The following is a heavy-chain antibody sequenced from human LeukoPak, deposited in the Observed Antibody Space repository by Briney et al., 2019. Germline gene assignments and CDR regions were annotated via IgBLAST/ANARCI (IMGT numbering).Heavy chain of an antibody. Sequence: ASVKVSCKASGYTFINNGISWVRQAPGQGLEWMGWISVYSDNTDYAQKFQGRVTMTTDTSTSTAYMELRSLISDDTAVYYCARGSRLVGATARDHWGQGTLVTVSS. J-gene: IGHJ4*02. D-gene: IGHD1-26*01. V-gene: IGHV1-18*01. CDR1: GYTFINNG. CDR2: ISVYSDNT. CDR3: ARGSRLVGATARDH.